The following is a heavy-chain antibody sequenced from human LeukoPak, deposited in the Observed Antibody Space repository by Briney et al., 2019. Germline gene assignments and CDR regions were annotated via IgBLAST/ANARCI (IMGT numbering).Heavy chain of an antibody. D-gene: IGHD4-11*01. J-gene: IGHJ5*02. CDR1: GYTFTSYH. Sequence: GASVKVSCKASGYTFTSYHINWVRQATGQGLEWMGWMNPNSGNTGYAQKFQGRVTMTRNTSISTAYMELGSLRSEDTAVYYCARGFDYSNYFDPWGQGTLVTVSS. CDR2: MNPNSGNT. V-gene: IGHV1-8*01. CDR3: ARGFDYSNYFDP.